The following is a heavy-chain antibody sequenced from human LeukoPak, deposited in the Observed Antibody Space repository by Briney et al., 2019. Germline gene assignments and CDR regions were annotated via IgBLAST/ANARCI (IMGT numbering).Heavy chain of an antibody. J-gene: IGHJ4*02. Sequence: PGGSLRLSCSASGFTFSSYAMHWVRQAPGKGLEYVSAISSNGGSTYYADSVKGRFTISRDNSKNTLYLQMSSLRAEDTAVYYCVSRNYYDSSGFDYWGQGTLVTVSS. CDR3: VSRNYYDSSGFDY. CDR2: ISSNGGST. V-gene: IGHV3-64D*06. CDR1: GFTFSSYA. D-gene: IGHD3-22*01.